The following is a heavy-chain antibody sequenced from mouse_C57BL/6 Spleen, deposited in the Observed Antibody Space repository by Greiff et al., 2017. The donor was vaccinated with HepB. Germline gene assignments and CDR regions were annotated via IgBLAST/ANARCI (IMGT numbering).Heavy chain of an antibody. CDR3: ASSSDVSAFDY. D-gene: IGHD1-3*01. J-gene: IGHJ2*01. Sequence: EVMLVESGGGLVKPGGSLKLSCAASGFTFSDYGMHWVRQAPEKGLEWVAYISSGSSTIYYADTVKGRFTITRDNAKNTLFLQMTSLRSEDTAMYYCASSSDVSAFDYWGQGTTLTVSS. CDR1: GFTFSDYG. CDR2: ISSGSSTI. V-gene: IGHV5-17*01.